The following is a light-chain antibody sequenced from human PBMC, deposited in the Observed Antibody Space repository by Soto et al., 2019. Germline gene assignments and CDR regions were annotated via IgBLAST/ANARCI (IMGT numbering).Light chain of an antibody. J-gene: IGKJ3*01. Sequence: EIVLTQSPGTLSLSPGERATLSCRASESVSSTYLAWYQQKPGQAPRLLIYGASSRATAVPDRFSGSGSGTYFTLTVSRLEPEDFAVYYCQQYGTSFTFGPGTKVDI. CDR2: GAS. CDR1: ESVSSTY. V-gene: IGKV3-20*01. CDR3: QQYGTSFT.